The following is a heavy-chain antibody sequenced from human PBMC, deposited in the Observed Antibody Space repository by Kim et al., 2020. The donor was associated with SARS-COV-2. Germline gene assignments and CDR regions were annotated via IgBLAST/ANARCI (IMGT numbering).Heavy chain of an antibody. CDR1: GGSISSSISY. CDR3: AGRYAYTCFDP. J-gene: IGHJ5*02. D-gene: IGHD5-12*01. Sequence: SETLSLTCSASGGSISSSISYWGRLRQPPGRGLEGLGRLTYNGWTYYNPSSESRVTISAGTSKNQSSWNLSYVTAADTTADYCAGRYAYTCFDPWGPGTL. V-gene: IGHV4-39*01. CDR2: LTYNGWT.